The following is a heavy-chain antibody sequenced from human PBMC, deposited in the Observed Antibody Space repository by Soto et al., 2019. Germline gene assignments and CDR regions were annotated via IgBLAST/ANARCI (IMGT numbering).Heavy chain of an antibody. CDR3: ARPGYSSSPGAFDN. CDR1: GGSISSYY. V-gene: IGHV4-59*01. J-gene: IGHJ4*02. CDR2: ISYSGIT. Sequence: QVQLQESGPGLVKPSETLSLTCTVSGGSISSYYWSWIRQPPGKGLECIGYISYSGITYYNPSLKSRVTISVDTSKNQFSLRLSSVPAADTAVYYCARPGYSSSPGAFDNWGQGTLVTVSS. D-gene: IGHD6-13*01.